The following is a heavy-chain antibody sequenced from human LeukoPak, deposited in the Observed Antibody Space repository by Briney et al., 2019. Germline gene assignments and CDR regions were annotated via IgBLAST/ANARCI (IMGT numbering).Heavy chain of an antibody. V-gene: IGHV1-18*01. D-gene: IGHD6-13*01. J-gene: IGHJ5*02. Sequence: ASVKVSCKASGYTFTNYGISWVRQAPGQGLEWMGWISANNGNRNYALKLQGRVTMTTDTSTSTAYMELRSLRSDDTAVYYCARGPPLDSYSSSWYRGNTNWFDPWGQGTLVTVSS. CDR3: ARGPPLDSYSSSWYRGNTNWFDP. CDR1: GYTFTNYG. CDR2: ISANNGNR.